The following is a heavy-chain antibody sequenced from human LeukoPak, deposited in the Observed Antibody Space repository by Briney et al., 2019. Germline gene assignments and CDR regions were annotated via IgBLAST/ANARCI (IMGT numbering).Heavy chain of an antibody. CDR2: ISGSSTYI. V-gene: IGHV3-21*01. CDR3: ARSSGWRDYFQD. CDR1: GFTFSSYS. D-gene: IGHD6-19*01. Sequence: PGGSLRLSCAVSGFTFSSYSMNWVRQAPGKGLEWVSSISGSSTYIYYADSVRGRFTISRDNAKNSLYLQMNSLRVEDTAVYYCARSSGWRDYFQDWGQGTLVTVSS. J-gene: IGHJ1*01.